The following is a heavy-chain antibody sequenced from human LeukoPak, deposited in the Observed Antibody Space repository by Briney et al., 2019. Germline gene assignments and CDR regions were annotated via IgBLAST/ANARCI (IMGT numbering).Heavy chain of an antibody. V-gene: IGHV3-7*03. CDR3: AKDILKGGGRPRDAFDI. J-gene: IGHJ3*02. CDR2: INQDGRLT. CDR1: GFSFNTYY. Sequence: PGGSLRLSCGASGFSFNTYYMTWVRQAPGKGLDWVANINQDGRLTSYTDSVRGRFTISRDNAKNSLYLQMNSLRAEDTALYYCAKDILKGGGRPRDAFDIWGQGTMVTVSS. D-gene: IGHD2-15*01.